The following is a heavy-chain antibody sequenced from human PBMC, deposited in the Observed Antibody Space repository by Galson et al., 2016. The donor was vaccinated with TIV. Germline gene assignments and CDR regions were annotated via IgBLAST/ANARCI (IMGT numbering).Heavy chain of an antibody. D-gene: IGHD4-23*01. CDR2: ISGSGGIT. J-gene: IGHJ3*02. Sequence: SLRLSCAASGFTFNNYAMHRVRQAPGKGLEWVSGISGSGGITYIAESVKGRFAISRDNSRDTLYLQLNSLRAEDTAVYYCAKRRNYGGDALESWGQGTMVTVSS. V-gene: IGHV3-23*01. CDR1: GFTFNNYA. CDR3: AKRRNYGGDALES.